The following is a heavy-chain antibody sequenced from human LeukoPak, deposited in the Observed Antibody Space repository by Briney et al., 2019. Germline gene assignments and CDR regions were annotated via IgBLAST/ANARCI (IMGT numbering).Heavy chain of an antibody. CDR2: ISSSSSTI. V-gene: IGHV3-48*01. CDR3: ARDSRVAVAAATHFDY. CDR1: GFTFSSYS. D-gene: IGHD6-19*01. Sequence: PGGSLRLSCAASGFTFSSYSMNWVRQAPGEGLEWVSYISSSSSTIYYADSVKGRFTISRDNAKNSLYPQMNSLRAEDTAVYYCARDSRVAVAAATHFDYWGQGTLVTVSS. J-gene: IGHJ4*02.